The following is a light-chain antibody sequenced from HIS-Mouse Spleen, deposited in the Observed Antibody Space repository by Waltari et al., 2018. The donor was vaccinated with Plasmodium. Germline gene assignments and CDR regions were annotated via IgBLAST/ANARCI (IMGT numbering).Light chain of an antibody. V-gene: IGKV3-15*01. CDR2: GAS. Sequence: DIVMTQSPATLPVSPCERATLSCRASQSVSSNLAWYQQKPGQAPRLLIYGASTRATGIPARFSGSGSETEFTLTISSLQSEDFAVYYCQQYNNWSFTFGPGTKVDIK. CDR1: QSVSSN. J-gene: IGKJ3*01. CDR3: QQYNNWSFT.